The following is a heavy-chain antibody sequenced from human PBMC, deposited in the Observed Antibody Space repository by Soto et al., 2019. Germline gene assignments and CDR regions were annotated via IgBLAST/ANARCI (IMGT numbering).Heavy chain of an antibody. CDR2: IYWDDDK. J-gene: IGHJ4*02. V-gene: IGHV2-5*02. D-gene: IGHD2-15*01. CDR1: GFSLSTSGVG. CDR3: AHREYCSGGSCSPGGPFDY. Sequence: SGPTLVKPTQTLTLTCTFSGFSLSTSGVGVGWIRQPPGKALEWLALIYWDDDKRYSPSLKSRLTITKDTSKNQVVLTMTNMDPVDTATYYCAHREYCSGGSCSPGGPFDYWGQGTLVTVSS.